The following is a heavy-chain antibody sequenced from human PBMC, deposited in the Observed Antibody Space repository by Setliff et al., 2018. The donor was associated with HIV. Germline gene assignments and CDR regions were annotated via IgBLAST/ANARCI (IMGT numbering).Heavy chain of an antibody. J-gene: IGHJ4*02. CDR3: ARLSSYRSSSYYFDY. D-gene: IGHD6-6*01. CDR2: IYHSGST. CDR1: GGSISSNNYY. Sequence: SETLSLTCTVSGGSISSNNYYWGWIRQPPGKGLEWIGNIYHSGSTLYKPSLKSRVTMSVDTSKNQFSLKLNSVTAADTAVYHCARLSSYRSSSYYFDYWGQGALVTVSS. V-gene: IGHV4-39*01.